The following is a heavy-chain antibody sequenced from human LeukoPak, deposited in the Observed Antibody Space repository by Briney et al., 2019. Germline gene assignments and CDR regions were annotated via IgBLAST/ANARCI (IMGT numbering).Heavy chain of an antibody. D-gene: IGHD6-19*01. V-gene: IGHV3-23*01. CDR3: ANSHSSGWYDWPYFDY. J-gene: IGHJ4*02. Sequence: GGSLRLSCAASGFTFNNYGMSWVRQAPGKGLEWVSAISGGGGSTYYAASVKGRFTISRDSSKHTLYLLMNSLRAEDTAVYYCANSHSSGWYDWPYFDYWGQGTLVTVSS. CDR1: GFTFNNYG. CDR2: ISGGGGST.